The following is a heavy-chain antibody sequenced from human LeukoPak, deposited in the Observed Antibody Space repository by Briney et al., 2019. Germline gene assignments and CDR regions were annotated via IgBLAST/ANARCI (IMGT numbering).Heavy chain of an antibody. D-gene: IGHD3-22*01. J-gene: IGHJ4*02. CDR1: GFSVSRQA. Sequence: GGSLRLSCSASGFSVSRQALHWVRQAPGKGLEYVSAISSNGGSTHYADSVKGRFIISRDNSKNTLYLQMSSLRAEDTAVYHCVTTYKYDSSGYYPFDYWGQGTLVTVSS. CDR3: VTTYKYDSSGYYPFDY. CDR2: ISSNGGST. V-gene: IGHV3-64D*09.